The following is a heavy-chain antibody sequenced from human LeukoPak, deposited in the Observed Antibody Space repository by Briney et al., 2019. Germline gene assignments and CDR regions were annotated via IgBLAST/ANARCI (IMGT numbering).Heavy chain of an antibody. D-gene: IGHD4-17*01. CDR1: GGTFSSYA. V-gene: IGHV1-69*13. J-gene: IGHJ4*02. CDR2: IIPIFGTA. CDR3: ATYGDYRDFDY. Sequence: ASVKVSCKASGGTFSSYAISWLRQAPGQGLDWMGGIIPIFGTANYAQKFQGRVTITADESTSTAYKELSSLRSEDTAVYYCATYGDYRDFDYWGQGTLVTVSS.